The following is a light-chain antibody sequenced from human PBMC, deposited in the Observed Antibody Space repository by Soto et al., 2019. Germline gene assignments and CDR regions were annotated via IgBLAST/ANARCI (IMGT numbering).Light chain of an antibody. Sequence: QSALTQPASVSGSAGQSITISCSGTMRDVGAYNLVSWYQQHPGTAPKLIIYEVRNRPSGISSRCSGSRSGNTASLTISGLQSEDEGDYYCRAYTARSTLVFGGGTKLTVL. V-gene: IGLV2-14*01. CDR2: EVR. CDR3: RAYTARSTLV. CDR1: MRDVGAYNL. J-gene: IGLJ3*02.